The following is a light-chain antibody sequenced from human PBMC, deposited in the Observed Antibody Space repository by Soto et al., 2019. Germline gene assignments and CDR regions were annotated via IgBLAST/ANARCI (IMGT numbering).Light chain of an antibody. J-gene: IGKJ1*01. Sequence: DLPMTQSPSSLSASVGDRVTITCRASQSISSYLNWYQQKPGKAPKLLIYAASSLQSGVPSRFSGSGSGTDFTLTISSLQPEDFATYYCQQSYSTPQTFGQGTEVEIK. V-gene: IGKV1-39*01. CDR1: QSISSY. CDR3: QQSYSTPQT. CDR2: AAS.